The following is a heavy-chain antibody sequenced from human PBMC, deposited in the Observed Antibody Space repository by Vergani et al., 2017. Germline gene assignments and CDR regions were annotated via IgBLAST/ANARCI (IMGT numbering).Heavy chain of an antibody. V-gene: IGHV3-21*01. Sequence: VQLVESGGGLVKPGGSLRLSCAASGFTFSSYSMNWVRQAPGKGLEWVSSISSSSSYIYYADSVKGRFTISRDNAKNSLYLQMNSLRAADTAVYYCARVRDFWSGALGYWGQGTLVTVSS. D-gene: IGHD3-3*01. CDR3: ARVRDFWSGALGY. CDR2: ISSSSSYI. CDR1: GFTFSSYS. J-gene: IGHJ4*02.